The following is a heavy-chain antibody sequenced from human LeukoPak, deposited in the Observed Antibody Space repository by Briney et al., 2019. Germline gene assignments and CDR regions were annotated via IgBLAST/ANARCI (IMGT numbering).Heavy chain of an antibody. D-gene: IGHD3-3*01. CDR2: ISSSNSYR. V-gene: IGHV3-21*01. CDR3: ARDPPTYYDFWSGYSC. CDR1: GFTLSSYS. Sequence: GGSLRLSCPASGFTLSSYSMNWVRQAPGKGLEWVSSISSSNSYRYYADSVKGRFTISRDNAKNYLYLQMNSLRAEDTAVYYCARDPPTYYDFWSGYSCWGQGTLVTVSS. J-gene: IGHJ4*02.